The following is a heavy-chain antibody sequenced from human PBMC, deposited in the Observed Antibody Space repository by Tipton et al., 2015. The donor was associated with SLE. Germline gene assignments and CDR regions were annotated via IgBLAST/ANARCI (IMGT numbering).Heavy chain of an antibody. Sequence: TLSLTCTVSGGSVSNYYCTWIRQSPGKGLEYIGYLSYTGSTKYNPSLKSRVTISVDTSKNQFSLKLRSVTAADTAVYYCARRGDYSSSWYVAYYYYMDVWGKGTTVTVSS. J-gene: IGHJ6*03. CDR3: ARRGDYSSSWYVAYYYYMDV. CDR2: LSYTGST. V-gene: IGHV4-59*02. CDR1: GGSVSNYY. D-gene: IGHD6-13*01.